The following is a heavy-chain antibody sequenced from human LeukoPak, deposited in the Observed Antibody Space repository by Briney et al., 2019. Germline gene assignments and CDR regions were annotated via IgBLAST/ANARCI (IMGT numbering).Heavy chain of an antibody. CDR2: IYYSGST. CDR1: GGSISGYF. Sequence: SETLSLTCTVSGGSISGYFWSWIRQPPGKGLEWIGYIYYSGSTNYNPPLKSRVTISVDTSKNQFSLKLSSVTAADTALYYCAKDSSGFVYWGQGTLVIVSS. J-gene: IGHJ4*02. CDR3: AKDSSGFVY. V-gene: IGHV4-59*01. D-gene: IGHD3-22*01.